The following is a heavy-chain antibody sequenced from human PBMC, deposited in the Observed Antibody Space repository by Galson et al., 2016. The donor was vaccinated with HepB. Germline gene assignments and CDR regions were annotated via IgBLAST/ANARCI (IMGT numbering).Heavy chain of an antibody. Sequence: SLRLSCAASGFTFSRSGMHWVRQAPGKGLEWVALIWYDGSNKYYADSVKGRFTISRDNSRKTLFLQMNRLRAEDTGLYYCAREDPRRAAAILDSWGQGTRVTVSS. J-gene: IGHJ4*02. D-gene: IGHD6-25*01. CDR3: AREDPRRAAAILDS. V-gene: IGHV3-33*01. CDR2: IWYDGSNK. CDR1: GFTFSRSG.